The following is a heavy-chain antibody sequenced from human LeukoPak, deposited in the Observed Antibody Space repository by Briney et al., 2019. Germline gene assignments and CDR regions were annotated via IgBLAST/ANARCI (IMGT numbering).Heavy chain of an antibody. CDR2: ISAYNGNT. J-gene: IGHJ4*02. CDR3: ARVVEYYYDSSGYYLGASNFDY. Sequence: ASETVSCKASGYTFTDNYMHWVRHAPGQGLEWMGWISAYNGNTNYAQKLQGRVTMTTDTPTSTAYMELRSLRSDDAAVYYCARVVEYYYDSSGYYLGASNFDYWGQGTLVTVSS. V-gene: IGHV1-18*04. D-gene: IGHD3-22*01. CDR1: GYTFTDNY.